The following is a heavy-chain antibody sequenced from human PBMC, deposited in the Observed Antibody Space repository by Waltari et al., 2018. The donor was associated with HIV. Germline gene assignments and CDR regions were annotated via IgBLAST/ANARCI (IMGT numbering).Heavy chain of an antibody. Sequence: EVQLVESGGGLVQPGGSLRLSCAASGFTVSSNYMSWVRPAPGKGLEWVSVIYSGGSTYYADSVKGRFTISRDNSKNTLYLQMNSLRAEDTAVYYCARNNWGPATYPHTFDYWGQGTLVTVSS. CDR3: ARNNWGPATYPHTFDY. CDR1: GFTVSSNY. J-gene: IGHJ4*02. CDR2: IYSGGST. V-gene: IGHV3-66*01. D-gene: IGHD7-27*01.